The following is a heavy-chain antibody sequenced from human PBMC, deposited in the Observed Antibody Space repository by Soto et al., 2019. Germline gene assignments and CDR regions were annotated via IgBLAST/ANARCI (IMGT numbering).Heavy chain of an antibody. CDR1: GGSVSSGSYY. CDR2: IYYSGST. Sequence: QVQLQESGPGLVKPSETLSLTCTVSGGSVSSGSYYWSWIRQPPGKGLEWIGYIYYSGSTNYNPSLKRRVTISVDTSKNQFSLKLSSVTAADTAVYYCARVGAEHSGYYYFFDYWGQGTLVTVSS. CDR3: ARVGAEHSGYYYFFDY. V-gene: IGHV4-61*01. D-gene: IGHD3-22*01. J-gene: IGHJ4*02.